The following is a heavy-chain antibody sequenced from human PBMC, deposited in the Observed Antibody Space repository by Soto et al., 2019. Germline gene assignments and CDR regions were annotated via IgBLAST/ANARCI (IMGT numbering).Heavy chain of an antibody. CDR3: TREQTSTVVTQ. Sequence: SETLSLTCTVSGGSMSNYYWSWIRQPPGKGLEWIGCVYYSGSTNYNPSLKSRVTISVDTSTHQFSLKLTSVTAADTAVYYCTREQTSTVVTQWGPGTLVTVS. J-gene: IGHJ4*02. D-gene: IGHD4-17*01. CDR2: VYYSGST. CDR1: GGSMSNYY. V-gene: IGHV4-59*01.